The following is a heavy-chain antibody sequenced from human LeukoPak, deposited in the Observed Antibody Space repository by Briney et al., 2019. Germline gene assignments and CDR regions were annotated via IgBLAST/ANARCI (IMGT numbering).Heavy chain of an antibody. CDR1: GFTVSRNY. CDR3: ARDVVIGASYDYGDYIPYQH. D-gene: IGHD4-17*01. J-gene: IGHJ1*01. V-gene: IGHV3-53*05. CDR2: IYSAGNT. Sequence: GGSLRLSCAASGFTVSRNYMSWVRQAPGRGLEWVSMIYSAGNTYYADSVKGRFTISRDNSVNTLYLEMKSLRPEDMAVYYCARDVVIGASYDYGDYIPYQHWGQGTLVTVSS.